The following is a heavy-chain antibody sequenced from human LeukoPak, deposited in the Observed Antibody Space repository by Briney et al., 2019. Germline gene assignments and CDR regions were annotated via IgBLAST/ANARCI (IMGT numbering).Heavy chain of an antibody. CDR2: LSGSGITT. V-gene: IGHV3-23*01. CDR1: GLSFSSFA. D-gene: IGHD6-19*01. Sequence: PGGSLRLSCAASGLSFSSFAMSWVRQAPGKGLEWVSTLSGSGITTYYADSVKGRFTISRDNSKNTLYLQMNSLRAEDTAVYYCAKGIYSSGWSYFDYWGHGTLVTVSS. J-gene: IGHJ4*01. CDR3: AKGIYSSGWSYFDY.